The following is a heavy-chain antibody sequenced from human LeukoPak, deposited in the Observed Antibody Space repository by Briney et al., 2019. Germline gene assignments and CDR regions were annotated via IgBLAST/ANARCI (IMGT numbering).Heavy chain of an antibody. J-gene: IGHJ6*02. CDR3: ARASLRRDGYTAQLYYYYFGMDV. V-gene: IGHV1-69*04. CDR1: GATFSIYA. CDR2: IIPILGIA. Sequence: GRSGKVSCKASGATFSIYAISWVRQAPGHGLEWMGRIIPILGIANYAQKFQGRVTITADKSTRTAYMELSSLSSEDTAVSYCARASLRRDGYTAQLYYYYFGMDVWGQGTTVTVSS. D-gene: IGHD5-24*01.